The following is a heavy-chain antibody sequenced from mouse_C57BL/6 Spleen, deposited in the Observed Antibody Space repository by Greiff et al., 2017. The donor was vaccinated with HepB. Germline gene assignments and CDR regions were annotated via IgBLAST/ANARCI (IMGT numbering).Heavy chain of an antibody. CDR2: IYPGDGDT. Sequence: VKLQESGPELVKPGASVKISCKASGYAFSSSWMNWVKQRPGKGLEWIGRIYPGDGDTNYNGKFKGKATLTADKSSSTAYMQLSSLTSEDSAVYFCARSYYYGSSWGMDYWGQGTSVTVSS. J-gene: IGHJ4*01. V-gene: IGHV1-82*01. CDR3: ARSYYYGSSWGMDY. CDR1: GYAFSSSW. D-gene: IGHD1-1*01.